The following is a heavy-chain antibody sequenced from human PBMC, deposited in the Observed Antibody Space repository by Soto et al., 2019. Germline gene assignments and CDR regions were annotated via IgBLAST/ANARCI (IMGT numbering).Heavy chain of an antibody. D-gene: IGHD2-2*01. CDR3: AGQGSTYCSSTSCYAHYYYYYMDV. CDR2: INPSGGST. CDR1: GYTFTSYY. Sequence: ASVKVSCKASGYTFTSYYMHWVRQAPGQGLEWMGIINPSGGSTSYAQKFQGRVTMTRDTSTSTVYMELSSLGSEDTAVYYCAGQGSTYCSSTSCYAHYYYYYMDVWGKGTTVTVSS. V-gene: IGHV1-46*03. J-gene: IGHJ6*03.